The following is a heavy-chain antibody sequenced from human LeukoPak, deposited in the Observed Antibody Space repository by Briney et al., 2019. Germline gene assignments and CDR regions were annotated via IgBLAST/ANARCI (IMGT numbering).Heavy chain of an antibody. V-gene: IGHV3-23*01. Sequence: GGSLRLSCAASGFTFSSYGMSWVRQAPGKGLEWVSAISATGGTTYYADSVKGRFTISRDNSKNTLYLQMNSLRAEDTAVYYCAKGFDFIGYSSSCPGCDYWGQGTLVTVSS. J-gene: IGHJ4*02. D-gene: IGHD6-6*01. CDR3: AKGFDFIGYSSSCPGCDY. CDR2: ISATGGTT. CDR1: GFTFSSYG.